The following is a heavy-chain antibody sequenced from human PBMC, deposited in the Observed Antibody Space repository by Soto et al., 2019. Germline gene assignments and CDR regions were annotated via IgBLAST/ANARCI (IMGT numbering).Heavy chain of an antibody. J-gene: IGHJ4*02. V-gene: IGHV1-3*01. CDR3: ASHPGSGPHY. D-gene: IGHD2-15*01. Sequence: ASVKVSCKASGGTFSTYGFRWVRQAPGQRLEWMGWINAGNGNTKYSQKFQGRVTITRDTSASTAYMELSSLRSEDTAVYYCASHPGSGPHYWGQGTLVTVSS. CDR2: INAGNGNT. CDR1: GGTFSTYG.